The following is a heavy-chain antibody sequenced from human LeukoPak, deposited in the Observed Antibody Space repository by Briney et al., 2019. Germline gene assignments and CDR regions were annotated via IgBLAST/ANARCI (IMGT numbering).Heavy chain of an antibody. CDR1: GGSISSYY. J-gene: IGHJ4*02. CDR2: IYYSGST. D-gene: IGHD2-15*01. CDR3: ARGTLYCSGGSCYPLFDY. Sequence: PSETLSLTCTVSGGSISSYYWSWIRQPPGKGLEWIGYIYYSGSTNYNPSLKSRVTISVDTSKNQFSLKLSSVTAADTAVYYCARGTLYCSGGSCYPLFDYWGQGTLVTVSS. V-gene: IGHV4-59*01.